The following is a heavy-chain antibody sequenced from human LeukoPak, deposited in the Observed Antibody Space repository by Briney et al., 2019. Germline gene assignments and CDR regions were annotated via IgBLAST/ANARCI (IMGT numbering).Heavy chain of an antibody. CDR2: MRTMADNSENI. D-gene: IGHD4-11*01. V-gene: IGHV3-23*01. J-gene: IGHJ4*02. CDR3: ATEGPTPFLQF. CDR1: GFTFSNYA. Sequence: GGSLRLSCATSGFTFSNYAMAWVRQAPGQGLEWVSAMRTMADNSENIYYANAVSSLFTTSTDNSKNAVYQQMNTLRVEDTAIYYCATEGPTPFLQFWGRGTVVSVSS.